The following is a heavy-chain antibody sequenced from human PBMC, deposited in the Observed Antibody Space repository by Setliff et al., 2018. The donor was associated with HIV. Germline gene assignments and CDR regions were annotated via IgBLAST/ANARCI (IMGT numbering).Heavy chain of an antibody. D-gene: IGHD1-1*01. CDR3: ARQGQLGSE. V-gene: IGHV4-39*01. J-gene: IGHJ4*02. Sequence: SETLSLTCTVSGGSIYGSDYYWGWIRQPPGKGLESIGSIYYSGSTYYKPSLESRVTISVDTSKNQFSLKLSSVTAADTAVYYCARQGQLGSEWGQGTLVTVSS. CDR1: GGSIYGSDYY. CDR2: IYYSGST.